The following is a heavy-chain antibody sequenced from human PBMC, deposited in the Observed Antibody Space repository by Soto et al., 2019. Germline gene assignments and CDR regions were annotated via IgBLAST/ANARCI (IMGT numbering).Heavy chain of an antibody. Sequence: ASVKVSCKASGYIFINSFMHWVRQAPGQGLEWMGIINPSGGSTSYAQHFQGRVTMTTDTSTSTVYMELSSLRSEDTAVYYCARAILRPYYFDYWGPGALVTVSS. J-gene: IGHJ4*02. CDR1: GYIFINSF. CDR2: INPSGGST. CDR3: ARAILRPYYFDY. V-gene: IGHV1-46*03.